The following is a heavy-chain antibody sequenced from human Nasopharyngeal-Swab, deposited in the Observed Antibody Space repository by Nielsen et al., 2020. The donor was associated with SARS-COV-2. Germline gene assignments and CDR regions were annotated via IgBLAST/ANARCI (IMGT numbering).Heavy chain of an antibody. J-gene: IGHJ6*02. CDR3: ARGPVGYCSSTSCYEGRGYYGMDV. Sequence: GSLRLSCAVYGGSFSGYYWSWIRQPPGKGLEWIGEINHSGSTNYNPSLKSRVTISVDTSKNQFSLKLSSVTAADTAVHYCARGPVGYCSSTSCYEGRGYYGMDVWGQGTTVTVSS. CDR2: INHSGST. CDR1: GGSFSGYY. D-gene: IGHD2-2*01. V-gene: IGHV4-34*01.